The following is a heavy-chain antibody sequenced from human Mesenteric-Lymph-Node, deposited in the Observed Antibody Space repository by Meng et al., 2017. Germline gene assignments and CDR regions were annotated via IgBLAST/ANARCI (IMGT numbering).Heavy chain of an antibody. CDR1: GFTFSDYY. Sequence: GESLKISCAASGFTFSDYYMSWIRQAPGKGLVWVSRINSDGSSTSYADSVKGRFTISRDNAKNMLYLQMNSLRAEDTAVYYCARDSGEASFDYWGQGILVTVSS. V-gene: IGHV3-74*01. D-gene: IGHD3-10*01. CDR2: INSDGSST. J-gene: IGHJ4*02. CDR3: ARDSGEASFDY.